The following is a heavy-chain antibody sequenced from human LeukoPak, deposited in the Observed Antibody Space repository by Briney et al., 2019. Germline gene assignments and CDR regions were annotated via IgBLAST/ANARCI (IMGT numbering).Heavy chain of an antibody. CDR1: GGSISSYY. D-gene: IGHD3-3*01. CDR3: ASLYYDFHFDY. CDR2: IYYSGST. J-gene: IGHJ4*02. V-gene: IGHV4-59*01. Sequence: SETLSLTCTVSGGSISSYYWSWIRQPPGKGLEWIGYIYYSGSTNYNPSLKSRVTVSVDTSKNQFSLKLSSVTAADTAVYYCASLYYDFHFDYWGQGTLVTVSS.